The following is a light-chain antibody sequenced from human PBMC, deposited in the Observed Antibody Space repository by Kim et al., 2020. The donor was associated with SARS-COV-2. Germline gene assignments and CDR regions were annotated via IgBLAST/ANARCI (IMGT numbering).Light chain of an antibody. V-gene: IGKV1-5*03. CDR1: HSVSRW. J-gene: IGKJ1*01. CDR2: RAT. CDR3: QQYNNFSWS. Sequence: ASVGYRVTITCRASHSVSRWLAWYQQKPGKSPKLLIYRATDLESGIPSRFSGSGSETDFTLTISSLQPDDFATYYCQQYNNFSWSFGHGTKVDIK.